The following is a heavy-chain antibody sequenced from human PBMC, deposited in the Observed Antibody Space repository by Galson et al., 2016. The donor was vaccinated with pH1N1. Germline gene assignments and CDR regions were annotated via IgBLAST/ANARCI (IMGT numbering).Heavy chain of an antibody. CDR2: IYWNDDK. CDR1: GFSLSTSGVG. CDR3: AHSLSGDYVGCFDP. V-gene: IGHV2-5*01. D-gene: IGHD4-17*01. J-gene: IGHJ5*02. Sequence: PALVKPTQTLTLTCTFSGFSLSTSGVGVGWIRQPPGKALEWLALIYWNDDKRYSPSLKSRLTITKDTSKNQVVLTMTNMDPVDTATYYCAHSLSGDYVGCFDPWGQGTLVTVSS.